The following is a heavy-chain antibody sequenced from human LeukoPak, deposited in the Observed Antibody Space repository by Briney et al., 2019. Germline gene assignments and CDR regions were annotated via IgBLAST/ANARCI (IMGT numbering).Heavy chain of an antibody. CDR3: ATGGGYRFAY. Sequence: ASVKVSCKASGYTFTGYYMHWVRQAPGQGLEWMGWINTNTEKSTYAPGFTGRYVFSLDSSVNTAYLQISSLKAEDTALYYCATGGGYRFAYWGQGTLVTVSS. CDR1: GYTFTGYY. D-gene: IGHD6-25*01. CDR2: INTNTEKS. J-gene: IGHJ4*02. V-gene: IGHV7-4-1*02.